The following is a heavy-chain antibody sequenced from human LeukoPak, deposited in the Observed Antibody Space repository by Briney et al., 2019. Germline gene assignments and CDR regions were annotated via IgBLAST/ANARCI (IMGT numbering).Heavy chain of an antibody. CDR3: GFSNYGDYVSGY. D-gene: IGHD4-17*01. CDR1: GYTFTSYY. V-gene: IGHV1-2*02. Sequence: ASVKVSCKASGYTFTSYYMHWVRQAPGQGLEWMGWINPNSGGTNYAQKFQGRVTMTRDTPISTAYMELSRLRSDGTAGYYCGFSNYGDYVSGYWGQGTLVTVSS. J-gene: IGHJ4*02. CDR2: INPNSGGT.